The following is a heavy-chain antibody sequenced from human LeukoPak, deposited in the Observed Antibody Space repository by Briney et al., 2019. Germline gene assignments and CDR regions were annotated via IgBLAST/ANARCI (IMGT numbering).Heavy chain of an antibody. V-gene: IGHV3-48*03. CDR2: ISSSGSTI. CDR1: GFTFSSYE. CDR3: AELGITMIGGV. J-gene: IGHJ6*04. Sequence: GSLRLSCAASGFTFSSYEMNWVRQAPGKGLEWVSYISSSGSTIYYADSVKGRLTISRDNAKNSLYLQMNSLRAEDTAVYYCAELGITMIGGVWGKGTTVTISS. D-gene: IGHD3-10*02.